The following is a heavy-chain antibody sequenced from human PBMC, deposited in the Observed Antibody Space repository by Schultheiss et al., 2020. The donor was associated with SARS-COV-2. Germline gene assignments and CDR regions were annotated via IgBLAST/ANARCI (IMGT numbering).Heavy chain of an antibody. CDR1: GYTFTGYY. Sequence: ASVKVSCKASGYTFTGYYMHWVRQAPGQGLEWMGWINPNSGGTNYAQKFQGRVAMTRDTSISTAYMELSRLRSDDTAVYYCARQILGYCSSTSCYVRYYYYMDVWGKGTTVTVS. D-gene: IGHD2-2*01. J-gene: IGHJ6*03. CDR2: INPNSGGT. CDR3: ARQILGYCSSTSCYVRYYYYMDV. V-gene: IGHV1-2*02.